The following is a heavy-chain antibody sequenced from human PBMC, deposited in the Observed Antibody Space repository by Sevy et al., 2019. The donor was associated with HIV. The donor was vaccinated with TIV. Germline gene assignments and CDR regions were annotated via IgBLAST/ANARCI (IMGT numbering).Heavy chain of an antibody. J-gene: IGHJ3*01. V-gene: IGHV3-49*03. CDR2: IRSKTYGGTT. Sequence: GGSLRLSCTASGFTFGDYAMSWFRQAPGKGLEWVGFIRSKTYGGTTEYAASMKGRFTISRDDFKSIAYLQMNSLKTEDTAVYYCSREGSAGTVVQPDAFDFWGQGTMVTVSS. D-gene: IGHD2-15*01. CDR3: SREGSAGTVVQPDAFDF. CDR1: GFTFGDYA.